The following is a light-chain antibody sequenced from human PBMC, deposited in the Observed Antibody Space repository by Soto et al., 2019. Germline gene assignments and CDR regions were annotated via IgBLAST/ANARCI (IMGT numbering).Light chain of an antibody. CDR2: LGS. J-gene: IGKJ4*01. CDR3: MQALQTPLT. Sequence: DIVMTQSPLSLPVTPGEPASISCRSSQSLLHSNGYNYLDWYLQKPGQSPQLLIYLGSSRASVVPDRFSGSGSGTDFTLKISRVEAEDVGVYYCMQALQTPLTFGGGTQVEIK. CDR1: QSLLHSNGYNY. V-gene: IGKV2-28*01.